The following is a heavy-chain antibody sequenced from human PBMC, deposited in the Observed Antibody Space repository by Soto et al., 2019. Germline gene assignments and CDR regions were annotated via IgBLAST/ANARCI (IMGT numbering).Heavy chain of an antibody. CDR3: ARHPERIADIGWFDP. CDR1: GFTFSSYG. J-gene: IGHJ5*02. V-gene: IGHV3-NL1*01. CDR2: VSASGLNT. Sequence: VGSLRLSCAASGFTFSSYGMHWVRQAPGKGLEWVSGVSASGLNTDYADPVKGRFYISRDNSKNTVSLQMNSLRAEDTAVYYCARHPERIADIGWFDPWGQGTLVTVSS. D-gene: IGHD6-13*01.